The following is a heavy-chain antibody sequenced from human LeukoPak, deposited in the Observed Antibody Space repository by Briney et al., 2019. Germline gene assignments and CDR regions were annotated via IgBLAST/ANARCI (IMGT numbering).Heavy chain of an antibody. J-gene: IGHJ6*03. D-gene: IGHD3-16*01. CDR3: ARAPAYWPYYYMDV. CDR2: ISDSGTTI. Sequence: GGSLRLSCAASGFTFSNYEMNWVRQAPGKGLEWVSYISDSGTTIYYGDSVKGRFTISRDNSKNTLYLQMNSLRAEDTAVYYCARAPAYWPYYYMDVWGTGATVTISS. CDR1: GFTFSNYE. V-gene: IGHV3-48*03.